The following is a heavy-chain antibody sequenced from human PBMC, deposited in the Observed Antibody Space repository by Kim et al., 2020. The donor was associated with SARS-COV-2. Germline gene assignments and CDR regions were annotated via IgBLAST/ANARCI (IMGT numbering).Heavy chain of an antibody. V-gene: IGHV4-59*08. CDR3: ARLDYYDSSGYSEYYFDY. CDR1: GGSISSYY. CDR2: IYYSGST. J-gene: IGHJ4*02. D-gene: IGHD3-22*01. Sequence: SETLSLTCTVSGGSISSYYWSWIRQPPGKGLEWIGYIYYSGSTNYNPSLKSRVTISLDTSKNQFSLKLSSVTAADTAVYYCARLDYYDSSGYSEYYFDYWGQGTLVTVSS.